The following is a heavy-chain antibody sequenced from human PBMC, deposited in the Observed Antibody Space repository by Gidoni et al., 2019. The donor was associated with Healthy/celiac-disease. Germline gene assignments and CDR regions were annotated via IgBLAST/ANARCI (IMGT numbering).Heavy chain of an antibody. J-gene: IGHJ4*02. CDR3: ARVSAAVAGDY. CDR1: GYSISSGYY. Sequence: QVQLQESGPGLVKPSETLSLTCTVSGYSISSGYYWGWIRQPPGKGLEWIGSIYHSGSTYYNPSLKSRVTISVDTSKNQFSLKLSSVTAADTAVYYCARVSAAVAGDYWGQGTLVTVSS. CDR2: IYHSGST. D-gene: IGHD6-19*01. V-gene: IGHV4-38-2*02.